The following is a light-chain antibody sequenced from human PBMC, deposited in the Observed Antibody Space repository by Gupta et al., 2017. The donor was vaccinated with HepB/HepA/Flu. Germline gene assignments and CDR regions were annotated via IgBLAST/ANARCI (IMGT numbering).Light chain of an antibody. CDR1: DIGIKG. CDR3: QVWDRDQPV. Sequence: SYLLTQPPSVSAAPGETANIACGGDDIGIKGVHWYQQKPGLAPILMIYFRGDRPPGIPERFSGSNSGGAATLTITSVEAGDEAAYFCQVWDRDQPVFGGGTKLTVL. J-gene: IGLJ3*02. V-gene: IGLV3-21*01. CDR2: FRG.